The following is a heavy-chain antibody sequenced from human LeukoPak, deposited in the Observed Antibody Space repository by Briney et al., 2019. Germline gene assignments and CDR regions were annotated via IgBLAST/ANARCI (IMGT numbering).Heavy chain of an antibody. J-gene: IGHJ4*02. Sequence: PGGSLRLSCAASGFTFDDYVLHWVRQAPGKSLEWVSLISGDGVFAYYADSVKGRFTVSRDNSRNSLYLHMNSMRTEDTALYYCAKAYSSSSSGYFDYWGQGTLVTVSS. CDR1: GFTFDDYV. V-gene: IGHV3-43*02. D-gene: IGHD6-6*01. CDR2: ISGDGVFA. CDR3: AKAYSSSSSGYFDY.